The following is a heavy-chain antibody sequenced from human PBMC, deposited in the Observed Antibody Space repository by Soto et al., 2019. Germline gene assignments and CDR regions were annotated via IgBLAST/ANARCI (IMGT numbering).Heavy chain of an antibody. V-gene: IGHV5-10-1*01. D-gene: IGHD6-6*01. CDR2: IDPSDSYT. CDR1: GYIFSNYW. Sequence: PGESLKISCKGSGYIFSNYWISWVRQMPGKGLEWMGRIDPSDSYTNYSPSFQGHVTISADKSISTAYLQWSSLKASDTAMYYCARLRMSIAARRGPYYYYGMDVWGQGTTVTVSS. CDR3: ARLRMSIAARRGPYYYYGMDV. J-gene: IGHJ6*02.